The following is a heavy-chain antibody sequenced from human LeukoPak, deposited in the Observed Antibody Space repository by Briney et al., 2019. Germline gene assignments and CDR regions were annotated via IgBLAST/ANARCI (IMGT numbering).Heavy chain of an antibody. D-gene: IGHD2-15*01. CDR1: GFTFSSYW. CDR3: ARVAGYCSGGSCSSFLDY. J-gene: IGHJ4*02. Sequence: GGSLRLSCAASGFTFSSYWMSWVRQAPGKGLEWVANIKQDGSEKYYVDSVKGRFTISRDNAKNSLYLQMNSLRAEDTAVYYCARVAGYCSGGSCSSFLDYWGQGTLVTVSS. V-gene: IGHV3-7*01. CDR2: IKQDGSEK.